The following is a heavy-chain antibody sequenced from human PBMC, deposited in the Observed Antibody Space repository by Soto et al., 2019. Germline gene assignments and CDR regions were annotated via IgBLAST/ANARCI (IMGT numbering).Heavy chain of an antibody. CDR3: AHRLFPVSISFARAVPDFCSGFMFDP. CDR2: IYWDDDK. J-gene: IGHJ5*01. V-gene: IGHV2-5*02. CDR1: GFSLSTSGVG. Sequence: QITLKESGPTLVKPTQPLTLTCTFSGFSLSTSGVGVGWIRQPPGKALEWLALIYWDDDKRYSPSLKSRFTITKDAAKNQVVLTMSNMDPVDTATYYCAHRLFPVSISFARAVPDFCSGFMFDPWVQGTLVTVSS. D-gene: IGHD3-3*01.